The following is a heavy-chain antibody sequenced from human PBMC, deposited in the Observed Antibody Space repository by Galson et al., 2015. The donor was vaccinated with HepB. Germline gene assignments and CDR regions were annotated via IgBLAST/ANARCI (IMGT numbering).Heavy chain of an antibody. CDR3: ARGAFVGVVGGIQNNWSDP. Sequence: SVKVSCKASGYTFSTYSITWVRQAPGQGLEWMGWISPYNRDTKYARKFQGRVTMTTDTFTSTAYMELRSLRSDDAAVYYCARGAFVGVVGGIQNNWSDPWGQGTLVTVSS. CDR1: GYTFSTYS. D-gene: IGHD2-15*01. J-gene: IGHJ5*02. V-gene: IGHV1-18*01. CDR2: ISPYNRDT.